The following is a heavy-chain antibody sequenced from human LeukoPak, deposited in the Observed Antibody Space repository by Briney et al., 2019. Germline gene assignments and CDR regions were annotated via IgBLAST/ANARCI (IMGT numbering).Heavy chain of an antibody. Sequence: SETLSLTCTLSGGSISSYYWSWIRQPPGKGLEWIGYIYYSGSTNYNPSLKSRVTISVDTSKNQFSLKLSSVTAADTAVYYCARDRVGSGWSNDAFDIWGEGTMVTVSS. CDR3: ARDRVGSGWSNDAFDI. J-gene: IGHJ3*02. V-gene: IGHV4-59*01. CDR2: IYYSGST. D-gene: IGHD6-19*01. CDR1: GGSISSYY.